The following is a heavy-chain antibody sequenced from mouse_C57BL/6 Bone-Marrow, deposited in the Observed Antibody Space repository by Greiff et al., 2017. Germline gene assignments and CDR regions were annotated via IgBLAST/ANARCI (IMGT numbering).Heavy chain of an antibody. V-gene: IGHV1-19*01. D-gene: IGHD1-1*01. Sequence: EVQLQQSGPVLVKPGASVKMSCKASGYTFTDYYMNWVKQSHGKSLEWIGVINPYNGGTSYNQKFKGKATLTVDKSSSTAYMELNSLTSEDSAVYYCAKYYYGSSIDYWGQGTTLTVSS. CDR1: GYTFTDYY. CDR2: INPYNGGT. CDR3: AKYYYGSSIDY. J-gene: IGHJ2*01.